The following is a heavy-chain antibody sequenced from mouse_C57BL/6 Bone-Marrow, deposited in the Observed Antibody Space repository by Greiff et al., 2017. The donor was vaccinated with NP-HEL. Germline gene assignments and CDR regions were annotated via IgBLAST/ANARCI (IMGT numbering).Heavy chain of an antibody. CDR1: GFIFSDYG. CDR3: ARGLRRDDFDD. V-gene: IGHV5-17*01. CDR2: ISSGSSTI. D-gene: IGHD2-4*01. J-gene: IGHJ2*01. Sequence: EVKLMESGGGLVKPGGSLKLSCAASGFIFSDYGMHWVRQAPEKGLEWVAYISSGSSTIYYAYTVKGRFTISRDNAKNTLFLQMTSLRSEDTAMYYCARGLRRDDFDDWGKGATLTVSS.